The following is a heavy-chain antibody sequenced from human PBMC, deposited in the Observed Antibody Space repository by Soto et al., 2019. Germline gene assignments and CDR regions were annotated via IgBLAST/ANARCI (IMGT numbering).Heavy chain of an antibody. CDR1: GASIGSGGW. CDR3: ARYRFSGNKWSKFDY. CDR2: IFHDGNT. J-gene: IGHJ4*02. Sequence: PSETLSLTCAVSGASIGSGGWWSWVRQPPGKGLEWIAEIFHDGNTNYSPSLKSRVVISLDTSNNQFSLTLTSVTAADTAVYYCARYRFSGNKWSKFDYWGRG. V-gene: IGHV4-4*02. D-gene: IGHD3-16*02.